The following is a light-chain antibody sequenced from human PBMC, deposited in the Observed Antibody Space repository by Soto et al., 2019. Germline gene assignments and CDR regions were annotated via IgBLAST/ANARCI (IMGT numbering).Light chain of an antibody. CDR2: ANN. Sequence: QSVLTQPPSVSGAPGQTVTISCTGSNSNVGGGYDVHWYQQLPGSAPKLLIYANNNRPSGVPDRFSGSKSGTSASLAITGLQAEDEAEYYCQSYDPTLNVGFGGGTQLTVL. J-gene: IGLJ2*01. CDR1: NSNVGGGYD. V-gene: IGLV1-40*01. CDR3: QSYDPTLNVG.